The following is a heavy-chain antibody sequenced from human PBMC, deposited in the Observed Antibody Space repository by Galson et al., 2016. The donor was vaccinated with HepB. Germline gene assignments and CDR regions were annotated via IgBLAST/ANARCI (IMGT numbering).Heavy chain of an antibody. CDR3: ARRGSARPYNWFDP. D-gene: IGHD6-6*01. J-gene: IGHJ5*02. V-gene: IGHV1-46*01. Sequence: SVKVSCKASGYIFTNYFVHWVRQAPGQGLVWMGIINPSGNSRKYASRFQGRVTMTSDTSTNTVYMELTSLRSEDTAIYYCARRGSARPYNWFDPWGQGTLVTVSS. CDR2: INPSGNSR. CDR1: GYIFTNYF.